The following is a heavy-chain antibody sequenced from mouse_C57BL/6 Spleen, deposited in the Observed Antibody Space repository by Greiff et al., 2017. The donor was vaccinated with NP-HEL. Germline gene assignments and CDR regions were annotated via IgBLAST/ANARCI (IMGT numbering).Heavy chain of an antibody. Sequence: QVQLKQSGAELVRPGASVTLSCKASGYTFTDYEMHWVKQTPVHGLEWIGAIDPETGGTAYNQKFKGKAILTADKSSSTAYMELRSLTSEDSAVYYCARCTVVASYYFDYWGQGTTLTVSS. J-gene: IGHJ2*01. CDR1: GYTFTDYE. V-gene: IGHV1-15*01. CDR2: IDPETGGT. CDR3: ARCTVVASYYFDY. D-gene: IGHD1-1*01.